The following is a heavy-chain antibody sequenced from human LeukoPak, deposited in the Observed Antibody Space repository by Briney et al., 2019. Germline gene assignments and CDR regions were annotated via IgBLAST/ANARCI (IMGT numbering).Heavy chain of an antibody. V-gene: IGHV4-31*03. CDR3: ARSGGGKVRRVIIKGDYFDYAMDV. D-gene: IGHD3-10*01. CDR2: IYQSGIT. Sequence: SETLSLTCSVSGGSVSTGGYYWSWIRQHPGGDMEWIGYIYQSGITFYNPSLQSRVSISLDKSKNLFSLRLTSINAADTAVYFCARSGGGKVRRVIIKGDYFDYAMDVWGQGTMVTVSS. J-gene: IGHJ6*02. CDR1: GGSVSTGGYY.